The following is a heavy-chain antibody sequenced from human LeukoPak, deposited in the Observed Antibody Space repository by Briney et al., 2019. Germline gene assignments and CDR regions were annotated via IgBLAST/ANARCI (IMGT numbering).Heavy chain of an antibody. CDR3: ATVVKDRYYYYYGMDV. CDR2: FDPEDGET. Sequence: ASVKVSCKVSGYTLTELSMHWVRQAPGKGLEWMGGFDPEDGETIYAQKFQGRVTMTEDTSTDTAYMELSSLRSEDTAVYYCATVVKDRYYYYYGMDVWGQGTTATVSS. J-gene: IGHJ6*02. V-gene: IGHV1-24*01. CDR1: GYTLTELS.